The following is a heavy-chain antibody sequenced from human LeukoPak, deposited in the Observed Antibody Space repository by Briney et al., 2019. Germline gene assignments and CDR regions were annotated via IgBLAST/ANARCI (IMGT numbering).Heavy chain of an antibody. CDR3: ARDPISSNWPRGHFFDP. V-gene: IGHV1-46*01. J-gene: IGHJ5*02. Sequence: ASVKVSCKASGYRFTSYYGNWFRQAPGQGHERMGIINPNGGGTTFTQKFQGRVTMTRDTSTTTVYMELSGLKLEDTAVYHCARDPISSNWPRGHFFDPWGQGTLVSVSS. CDR2: INPNGGGT. CDR1: GYRFTSYY. D-gene: IGHD6-13*01.